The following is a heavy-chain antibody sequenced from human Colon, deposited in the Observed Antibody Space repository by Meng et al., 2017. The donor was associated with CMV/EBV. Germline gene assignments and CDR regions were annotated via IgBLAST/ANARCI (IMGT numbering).Heavy chain of an antibody. V-gene: IGHV4-59*01. J-gene: IGHJ3*01. CDR1: GDSINGYY. CDR3: ARGLSLPLSVDAFDV. D-gene: IGHD1-14*01. Sequence: SETLSLTCIVSGDSINGYYWSWIRQPPGKRLEWIGYFFSSGSTKYNPSLKSRATISQDTTKSQFSLNLNSVTAADTAFYFCARGLSLPLSVDAFDVWGPGTTVTVSS. CDR2: FFSSGST.